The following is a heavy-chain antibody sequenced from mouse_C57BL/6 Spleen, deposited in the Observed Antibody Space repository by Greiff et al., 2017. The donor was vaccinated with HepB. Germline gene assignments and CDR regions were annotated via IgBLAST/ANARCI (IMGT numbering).Heavy chain of an antibody. J-gene: IGHJ3*01. D-gene: IGHD1-1*01. CDR1: GYAFTNYL. CDR3: ARWGTTVVSPFAY. Sequence: VKLQESGAELVRPGTSVKVSCKASGYAFTNYLIEWVKQRPGQGLEWIGVINPGSGGTNYNEKFKGKATLTADKSSSTAYMQLSSLTSEDSAVYFCARWGTTVVSPFAYWGQGTLVTVSA. CDR2: INPGSGGT. V-gene: IGHV1-54*01.